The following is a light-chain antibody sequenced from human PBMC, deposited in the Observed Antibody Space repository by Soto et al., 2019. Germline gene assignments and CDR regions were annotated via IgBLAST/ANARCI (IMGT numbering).Light chain of an antibody. CDR1: QSVSSSY. CDR3: QQYGSSPTT. J-gene: IGKJ1*01. V-gene: IGKV3-20*01. Sequence: EIVATQSPGTLSLSPGDRATLSCRASQSVSSSYLAWYQQKPGQAPRLLIYGASSRATGIPDRFSGSGSGTDFTLTISGLEPEDSAVYYCQQYGSSPTTFGQGTKVDIK. CDR2: GAS.